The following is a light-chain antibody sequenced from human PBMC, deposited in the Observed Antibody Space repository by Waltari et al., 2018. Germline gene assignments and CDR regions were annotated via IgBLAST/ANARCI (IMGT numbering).Light chain of an antibody. Sequence: QSALTQPPSASGSPGQSVTISCTGTSSDDGDYVSWYQQHPGKAPKLMISEVTKRPSGVPDRFSGSKSGNTASLTVSGLQAEDEADYYCSSYAGSNNLVFGGGTKLTVL. J-gene: IGLJ2*01. CDR2: EVT. V-gene: IGLV2-8*01. CDR3: SSYAGSNNLV. CDR1: SSDDGDY.